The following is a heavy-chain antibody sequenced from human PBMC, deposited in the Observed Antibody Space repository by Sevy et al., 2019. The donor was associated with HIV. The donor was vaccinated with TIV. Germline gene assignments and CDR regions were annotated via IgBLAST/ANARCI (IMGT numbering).Heavy chain of an antibody. D-gene: IGHD2-21*02. CDR3: AAGTVVTPYWFDP. CDR1: GFTFSSYG. V-gene: IGHV3-33*01. CDR2: IWYDGSNK. Sequence: GGSLRLSCAASGFTFSSYGMHWVRQAPGKGLEWVAVIWYDGSNKYYADSVKGRFTISRDNSKNTLYLQMNSLRAEDTAVYYCAAGTVVTPYWFDPWGQGTLVTVSS. J-gene: IGHJ5*02.